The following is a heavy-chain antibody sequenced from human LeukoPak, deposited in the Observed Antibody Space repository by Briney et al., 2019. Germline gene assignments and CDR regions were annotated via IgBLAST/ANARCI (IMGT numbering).Heavy chain of an antibody. CDR3: TRVDGSPDY. D-gene: IGHD2-15*01. J-gene: IGHJ4*02. CDR2: INLKSGNT. V-gene: IGHV1-8*03. Sequence: ASVKVSCKASGYTFTRYDINWVRQATGQRLEWMGWINLKSGNTGHAQKFQGRITITRDTSISTVYLELSSLRSGDTGLYFCTRVDGSPDYWGQGTLVTVSS. CDR1: GYTFTRYD.